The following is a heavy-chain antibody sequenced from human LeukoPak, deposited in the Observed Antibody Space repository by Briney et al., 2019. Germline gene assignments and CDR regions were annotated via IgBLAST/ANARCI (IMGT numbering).Heavy chain of an antibody. Sequence: GRSLRLSCAASGFTFSSYGMHWVRQAPGKGLEWVSGISWNSGSIGYADSVKGRFTISRDNAKNSLYLQMNSLRAEDTALYYCAKDMSFGYCSSTSCETPTTFDYWGQGTLVTVSS. V-gene: IGHV3-9*01. CDR1: GFTFSSYG. CDR2: ISWNSGSI. CDR3: AKDMSFGYCSSTSCETPTTFDY. D-gene: IGHD2-2*03. J-gene: IGHJ4*02.